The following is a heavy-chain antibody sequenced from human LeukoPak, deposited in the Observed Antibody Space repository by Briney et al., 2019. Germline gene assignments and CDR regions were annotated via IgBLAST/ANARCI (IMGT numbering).Heavy chain of an antibody. V-gene: IGHV1-3*01. CDR3: ARLVVPAAPGYYYGMDV. CDR2: INAGNGNT. J-gene: IGHJ6*04. Sequence: ASVKVSCKASGYTFTSYAMHWVRQAPGQRLEWMGWINAGNGNTKYSQKFQGRVTITRDTSACTAYMELSSLRSEDTAVYYCARLVVPAAPGYYYGMDVWGKGTTVTVSS. D-gene: IGHD2-2*01. CDR1: GYTFTSYA.